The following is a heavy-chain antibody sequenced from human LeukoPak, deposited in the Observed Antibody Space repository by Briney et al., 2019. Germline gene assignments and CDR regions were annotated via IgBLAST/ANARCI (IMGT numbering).Heavy chain of an antibody. CDR3: AKNPRTAALPTYFDS. D-gene: IGHD6-6*01. J-gene: IGHJ4*02. Sequence: GGSLRLSCAASGFTVSSNYMSWVRQAPGKGLEWVSVIYSGGTTNYADSVRGRFTISRDNSKNTLYLLMNSLRVEDTAVYYCAKNPRTAALPTYFDSWGQGTLVTVSS. V-gene: IGHV3-53*01. CDR2: IYSGGTT. CDR1: GFTVSSNY.